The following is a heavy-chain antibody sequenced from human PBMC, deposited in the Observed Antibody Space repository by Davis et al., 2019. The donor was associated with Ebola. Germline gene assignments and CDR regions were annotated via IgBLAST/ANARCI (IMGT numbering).Heavy chain of an antibody. D-gene: IGHD6-19*01. CDR1: GFTFNNYP. CDR2: INDNGGVT. CDR3: AKDDGYSSGWYLDY. Sequence: GESLKISCAASGFTFNNYPMTWVRQTPGKGLEWVSGINDNGGVTSYADSVKGRFTISRDNSKNTLHLQMNSLRAEDTAVYYCAKDDGYSSGWYLDYWGQGTLVTVSS. J-gene: IGHJ4*02. V-gene: IGHV3-23*01.